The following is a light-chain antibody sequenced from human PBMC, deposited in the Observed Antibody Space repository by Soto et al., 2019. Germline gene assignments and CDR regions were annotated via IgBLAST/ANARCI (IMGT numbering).Light chain of an antibody. CDR1: QSVSSSY. J-gene: IGKJ3*01. Sequence: EIVLTQSPGTLSLSPGERVTLSCRASQSVSSSYLAWYQQKSGQAPRLLIYGASSRATGIPDRFSGSGSGTDFTLTISRLEPEDFAVYYCQQYGSSPFTFGPGTKVDIK. CDR2: GAS. V-gene: IGKV3-20*01. CDR3: QQYGSSPFT.